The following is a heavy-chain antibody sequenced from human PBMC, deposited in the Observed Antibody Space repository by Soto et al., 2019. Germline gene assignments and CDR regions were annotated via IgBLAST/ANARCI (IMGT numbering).Heavy chain of an antibody. CDR1: GFIFSTFT. D-gene: IGHD1-26*01. V-gene: IGHV3-64D*06. J-gene: IGHJ4*02. CDR2: IISNGGKT. Sequence: SLRLSCSASGFIFSTFTMHWVRQAPGKGLEYVSSIISNGGKTYYADSVKGRFTISRDNSKNTVYLQMSSLRAEDTAVYYCVKVRFGSYYYFDSWGQGTLVTVSS. CDR3: VKVRFGSYYYFDS.